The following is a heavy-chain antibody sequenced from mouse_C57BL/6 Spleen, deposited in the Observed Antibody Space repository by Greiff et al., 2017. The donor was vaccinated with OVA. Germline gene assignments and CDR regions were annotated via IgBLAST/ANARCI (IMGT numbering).Heavy chain of an antibody. J-gene: IGHJ2*01. CDR3: ARYDDDGYYFDY. V-gene: IGHV1-20*01. Sequence: EVKLMESGPELVKPGASVKISCKASGYSFTGYFMNWVMQSHGKSLEWIGRINPYNGDTFYNQKFKGKATLTVDKSSSTAHMELRSLTSEDSAVYYCARYDDDGYYFDYWGQGTTLTVSS. CDR1: GYSFTGYF. CDR2: INPYNGDT. D-gene: IGHD2-3*01.